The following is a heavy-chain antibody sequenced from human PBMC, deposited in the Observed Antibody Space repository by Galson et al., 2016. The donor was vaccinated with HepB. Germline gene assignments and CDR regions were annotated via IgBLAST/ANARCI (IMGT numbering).Heavy chain of an antibody. Sequence: SETLSLTCGVNGGPFSGHYWSWIRQTPGKGLEWIGEINDSGSTNYNPSLKSRVTISVDTSKKQFSLKMRSVTAADTAVYYCARRRSESRFDIVVVPAGTHFEYWGQGTLVTVSS. CDR2: INDSGST. CDR1: GGPFSGHY. D-gene: IGHD2-2*01. V-gene: IGHV4-34*01. CDR3: ARRRSESRFDIVVVPAGTHFEY. J-gene: IGHJ4*02.